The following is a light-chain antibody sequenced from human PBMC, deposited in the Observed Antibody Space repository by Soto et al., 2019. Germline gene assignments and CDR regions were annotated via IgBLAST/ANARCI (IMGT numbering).Light chain of an antibody. CDR3: SSYTSSSTLVV. CDR2: DVS. V-gene: IGLV2-14*01. J-gene: IGLJ2*01. Sequence: QSALTQPASVSGSPGQSITISCTGTSSDVGGYNYVSWYQQHPGKAPKLMIYDVSNRPSGVSNRFSGSKSGNTASPTISGLQAEDEADYSCSSYTSSSTLVVFGGGTKLTVL. CDR1: SSDVGGYNY.